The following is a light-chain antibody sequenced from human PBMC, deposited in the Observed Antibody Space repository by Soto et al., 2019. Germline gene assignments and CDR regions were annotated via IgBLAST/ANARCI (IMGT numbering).Light chain of an antibody. CDR3: QSYDNSLSGSYV. CDR1: SSNIGAGHD. J-gene: IGLJ1*01. V-gene: IGLV1-40*01. Sequence: QAVVTQPPSVSGAPGQRVTISCTGSSSNIGAGHDVHWYQQLPGTAPKLLIYGKNNRPSGVPDRFSVSKSGTSASLAITGLQAEDEADYYCQSYDNSLSGSYVFGTGTQLTVL. CDR2: GKN.